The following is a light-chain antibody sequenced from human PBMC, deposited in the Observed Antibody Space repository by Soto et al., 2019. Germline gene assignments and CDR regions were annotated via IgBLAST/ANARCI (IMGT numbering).Light chain of an antibody. CDR2: DAS. J-gene: IGKJ4*01. Sequence: DIQMTQSPSSLSASVGDRVTITCQASHHISDYLNWYQQRPGKAPKLLIYDASNLQTGVPIRFRGSGSGTHFTLTISSLQPEDAATYYCLQYDSVPRLFRGGTNVEI. CDR1: HHISDY. CDR3: LQYDSVPRL. V-gene: IGKV1-33*01.